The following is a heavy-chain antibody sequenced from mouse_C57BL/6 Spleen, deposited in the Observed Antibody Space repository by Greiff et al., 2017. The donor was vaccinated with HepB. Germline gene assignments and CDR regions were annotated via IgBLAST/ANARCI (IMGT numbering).Heavy chain of an antibody. J-gene: IGHJ3*01. CDR2: INPYNGDT. CDR1: GYSFTGYF. D-gene: IGHD2-4*01. Sequence: VQLQQSGPELVKPGDSVKISCKASGYSFTGYFMNWVMQSHGKSLEWIGRINPYNGDTFYTQKFKGKATLTVDKSSSTAHMELRSLTSEYAAVYYCVRWGDYGGGFAYWGQGTLVTVSA. CDR3: VRWGDYGGGFAY. V-gene: IGHV1-20*01.